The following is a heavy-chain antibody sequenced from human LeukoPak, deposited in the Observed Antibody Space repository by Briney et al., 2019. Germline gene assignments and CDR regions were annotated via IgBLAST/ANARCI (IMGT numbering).Heavy chain of an antibody. V-gene: IGHV1-69*05. D-gene: IGHD1-26*01. Sequence: RASVKVSCKASGGTFSSYAISWVRQAPGQGLEWMGGIIPNFGTANYAQKFQGRVTITTDESTSTAYMELSSLRSEDTAVYYCARQGIVGATIGDYYYMDVWGKGTTVTVSS. CDR3: ARQGIVGATIGDYYYMDV. J-gene: IGHJ6*03. CDR2: IIPNFGTA. CDR1: GGTFSSYA.